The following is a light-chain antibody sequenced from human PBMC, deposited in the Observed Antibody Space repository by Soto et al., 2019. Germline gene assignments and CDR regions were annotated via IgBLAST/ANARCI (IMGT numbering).Light chain of an antibody. CDR3: QQYNNWPRT. CDR2: AAS. Sequence: EIVITQSPPTLSVSPGERVTLSCRHSQSISKPLAWHQQKPGQAPRLLIYAASTRASGIPARFSGSGSGTDFTLTISSLQSEDFAVYYCQQYNNWPRTFGQGTRLE. V-gene: IGKV3-15*01. J-gene: IGKJ5*01. CDR1: QSISKP.